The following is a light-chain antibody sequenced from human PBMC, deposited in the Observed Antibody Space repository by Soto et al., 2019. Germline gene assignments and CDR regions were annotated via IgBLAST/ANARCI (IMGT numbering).Light chain of an antibody. CDR2: STN. CDR1: SGSVSTSHS. J-gene: IGLJ3*02. CDR3: CSCVSGSPFDVL. Sequence: QAVVTQEPSISVSPGGTVTLTCGLSSGSVSTSHSPSWYQQIPGQPPRTLMYSTNTRSYEVPDRFSGSKSGNTASLTISGLQAEDEADYYCCSCVSGSPFDVLFGGGTEVTVL. V-gene: IGLV8-61*01.